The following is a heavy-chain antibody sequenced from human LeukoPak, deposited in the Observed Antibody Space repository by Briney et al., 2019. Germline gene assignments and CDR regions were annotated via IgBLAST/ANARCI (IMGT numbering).Heavy chain of an antibody. V-gene: IGHV3-21*06. CDR1: GFTFGSYS. D-gene: IGHD2-15*01. Sequence: PGGSLRLSCAASGFTFGSYSMAWVRQAPGKGLEWVSSLSSGGTYIYYADSVRGRFTISRDNAKNSLYLLMNSLRVDDTAVYSCARGRTTGASRLFVVQWGQGTLVTVSS. CDR3: ARGRTTGASRLFVVQ. J-gene: IGHJ4*02. CDR2: LSSGGTYI.